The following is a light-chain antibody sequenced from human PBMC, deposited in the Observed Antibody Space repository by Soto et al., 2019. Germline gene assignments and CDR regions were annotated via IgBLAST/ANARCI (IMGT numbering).Light chain of an antibody. V-gene: IGKV3-20*01. CDR1: ESVRSNY. Sequence: EIVLTQSPGALSLSPGKRATLSCSAGESVRSNYVVCYQHKPGEAPRLLIFGASTTSTGIPDRFSGSGSGTDFTLTISTLEPEDFAVYYCQQYNNSPPWTFGQGTKVDIK. CDR3: QQYNNSPPWT. CDR2: GAS. J-gene: IGKJ1*01.